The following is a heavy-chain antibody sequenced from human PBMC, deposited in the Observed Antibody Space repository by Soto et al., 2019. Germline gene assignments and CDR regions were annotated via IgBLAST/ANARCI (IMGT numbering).Heavy chain of an antibody. V-gene: IGHV4-4*02. J-gene: IGHJ4*02. CDR1: GGSISSSNL. CDR2: IYHGGST. CDR3: ARSPRSIAAGGIDY. D-gene: IGHD6-13*01. Sequence: QVQLQESGPGLVKPSGTLSLTCAVSGGSISSSNLWTWVRQPPGKGLEWIGEIYHGGSTNYNPSPKSRVTIAVDKSKHQFSLRLSSVTAADTAVYYCARSPRSIAAGGIDYWGQGILVTVSS.